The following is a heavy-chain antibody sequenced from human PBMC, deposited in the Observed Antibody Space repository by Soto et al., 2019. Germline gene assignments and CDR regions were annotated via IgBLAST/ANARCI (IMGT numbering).Heavy chain of an antibody. Sequence: GASVKVSCKASGYTFSGYYIHWVRQAPGQGLEWMGWINPNRGGTNYAQKFQGWVTMTRDTSISTAYMELSRLRSDDTAVYYCARGVGSDYDPYYYGMDVWGQGTTVTVSS. J-gene: IGHJ6*02. CDR3: ARGVGSDYDPYYYGMDV. D-gene: IGHD5-12*01. CDR2: INPNRGGT. CDR1: GYTFSGYY. V-gene: IGHV1-2*04.